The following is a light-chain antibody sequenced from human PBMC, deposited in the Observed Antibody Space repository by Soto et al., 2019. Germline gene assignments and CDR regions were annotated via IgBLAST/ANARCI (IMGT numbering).Light chain of an antibody. CDR3: QQSYREGFT. CDR1: QSISSY. CDR2: AAS. V-gene: IGKV1-39*01. J-gene: IGKJ3*01. Sequence: DIQMTQSPSSLSASVGDRVTITCRASQSISSYLNWYQQKPGKAPKLLIYAASSLQSGVPSRFSGSGSGTDFTLTISSLQPEDFATYYCQQSYREGFTFGPGTKVDIK.